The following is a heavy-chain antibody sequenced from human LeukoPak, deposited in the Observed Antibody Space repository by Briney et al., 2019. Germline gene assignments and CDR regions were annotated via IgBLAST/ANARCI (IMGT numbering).Heavy chain of an antibody. CDR2: ISIGDSTM. J-gene: IGHJ3*02. CDR1: GFTFSDYY. D-gene: IGHD5-24*01. CDR3: ARGTNYDAFDI. V-gene: IGHV3-11*01. Sequence: PGGSLRLSCAASGFTFSDYYMSWIRQAPGKGLEWFSYISIGDSTMYYADSVKGRFTISRDNGKNSLYLQMNSLRAEDTAAYYCARGTNYDAFDIWGQGTMVTVSS.